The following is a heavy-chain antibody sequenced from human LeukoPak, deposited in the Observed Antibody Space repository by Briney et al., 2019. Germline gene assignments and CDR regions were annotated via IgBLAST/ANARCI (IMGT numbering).Heavy chain of an antibody. CDR2: ISYDGYNK. D-gene: IGHD6-19*01. V-gene: IGHV3-30*18. CDR1: GFTFSSYG. Sequence: GGSLRLSCAASGFTFSSYGMHWVRQAPGKGLEWVAVISYDGYNKYYADSVKGRFSISRDNSKNTLYLQMNSLRADDTAIYYCAKAGSSGSFDSWGQGTLVTVSS. J-gene: IGHJ4*02. CDR3: AKAGSSGSFDS.